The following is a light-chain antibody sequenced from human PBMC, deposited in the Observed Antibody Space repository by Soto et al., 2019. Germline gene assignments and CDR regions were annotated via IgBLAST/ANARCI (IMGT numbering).Light chain of an antibody. Sequence: EKVMTQSPATLSVSPGERATLSCRASQSVNSNFAWYQQKPGQAPRLLIYGASTRATGIPARFSGSGSGTDFTLTISSLQSEDFAVYYCQQYNNWPPKFGQGTKVDIK. CDR1: QSVNSN. J-gene: IGKJ1*01. CDR2: GAS. V-gene: IGKV3-15*01. CDR3: QQYNNWPPK.